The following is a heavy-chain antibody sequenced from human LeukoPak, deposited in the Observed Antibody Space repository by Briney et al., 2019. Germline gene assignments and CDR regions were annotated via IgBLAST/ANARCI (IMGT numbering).Heavy chain of an antibody. V-gene: IGHV3-66*01. CDR1: GFTVSRNY. D-gene: IGHD1-1*01. J-gene: IGHJ4*02. CDR2: FYIDGNT. Sequence: GGSLRLSCAASGFTVSRNYMSWVRQAPGKGLEWVSVFYIDGNTYYADSVKGRFTISRDSSKNTVYLQMNSLRAEDTAIYYCAKGQELDDGVFESWGQGTLVTVSS. CDR3: AKGQELDDGVFES.